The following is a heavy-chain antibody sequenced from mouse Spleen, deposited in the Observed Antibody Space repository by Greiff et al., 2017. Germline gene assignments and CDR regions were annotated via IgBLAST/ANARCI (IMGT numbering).Heavy chain of an antibody. CDR3: ARGVYYFDY. CDR2: ISSGGGNT. CDR1: GFTFSSYA. J-gene: IGHJ2*01. Sequence: EVQGVESGGGLVKLGGSLKLSCAASGFTFSSYAMSWVRQTPEKRLEWVATISSGGGNTYYPDSVKGRFTISRDNAKNTLYLQMSSLKSEDTAMYYCARGVYYFDYWGQGTTLTVSS. V-gene: IGHV5-9-3*01.